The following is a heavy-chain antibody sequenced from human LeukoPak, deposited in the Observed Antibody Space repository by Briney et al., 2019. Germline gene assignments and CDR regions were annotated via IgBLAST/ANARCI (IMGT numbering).Heavy chain of an antibody. Sequence: GGSLRLSCAASGFTFSSYAMHWVRQAPGKGLEWVAVISYDGSNKYYADSVKGRFTISRDNSKNTLYLQMNSLRAEDTAVYYCARDQGDDIVATIGLDYWGQGTLVTVSS. D-gene: IGHD5-12*01. CDR2: ISYDGSNK. CDR1: GFTFSSYA. V-gene: IGHV3-30-3*01. CDR3: ARDQGDDIVATIGLDY. J-gene: IGHJ4*02.